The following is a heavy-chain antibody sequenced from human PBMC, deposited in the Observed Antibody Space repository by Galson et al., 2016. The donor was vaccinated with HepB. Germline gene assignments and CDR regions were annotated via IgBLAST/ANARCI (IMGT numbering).Heavy chain of an antibody. CDR1: GFTFSSYW. CDR2: IKQDGSEK. Sequence: SLRLSCAASGFTFSSYWMSWVRQAPGKGLEWVANIKQDGSEKYYVDSVKGRFTISRDNAKNSLFLQMNSLRAEDTAVYYCAREGCSGGSCNAVDYWGQGTLVTVSS. D-gene: IGHD2-15*01. V-gene: IGHV3-7*03. J-gene: IGHJ4*02. CDR3: AREGCSGGSCNAVDY.